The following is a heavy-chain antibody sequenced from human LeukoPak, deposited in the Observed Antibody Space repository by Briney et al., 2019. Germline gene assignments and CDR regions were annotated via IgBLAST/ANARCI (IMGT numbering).Heavy chain of an antibody. V-gene: IGHV3-43*01. J-gene: IGHJ4*02. Sequence: GGSLRLSCAASGFTFYDYTMHWVRQAPGKGLEWVSLISWDGGSTYYADSVKGRFTISRDNSKNSLYLQMNSLRAEDTALYYCAKDLYSSSSGGPGDWGQGTLVTVSS. CDR3: AKDLYSSSSGGPGD. CDR1: GFTFYDYT. CDR2: ISWDGGST. D-gene: IGHD6-6*01.